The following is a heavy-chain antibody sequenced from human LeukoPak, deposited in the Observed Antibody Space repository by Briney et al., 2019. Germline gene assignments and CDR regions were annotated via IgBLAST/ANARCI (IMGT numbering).Heavy chain of an antibody. V-gene: IGHV1-8*01. CDR1: GYTFTSYD. CDR3: ARTLRYFDWLIEDY. Sequence: ASVKVSCKASGYTFTSYDINWVRQATGQGLEWMGWMNPNSGNTGYAQKFQGRVTMTRNTSISTAYMELSSLRSEDTAVYYCARTLRYFDWLIEDYWGQGTLVTVSS. CDR2: MNPNSGNT. D-gene: IGHD3-9*01. J-gene: IGHJ4*02.